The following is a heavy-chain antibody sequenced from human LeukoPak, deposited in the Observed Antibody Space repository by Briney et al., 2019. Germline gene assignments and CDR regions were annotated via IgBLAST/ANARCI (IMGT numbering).Heavy chain of an antibody. J-gene: IGHJ4*02. V-gene: IGHV1-2*02. CDR2: INPNSGGI. CDR1: VYTFTRYY. Sequence: ASVKVSCKASVYTFTRYYMHWVRQAPGQGLEWMGWINPNSGGINYAQKFQGRVTMTRDTSISAVYMELSRLRSDDTAVYYCARDGTGVYNLVQYWGQGTLVTVSS. D-gene: IGHD5-24*01. CDR3: ARDGTGVYNLVQY.